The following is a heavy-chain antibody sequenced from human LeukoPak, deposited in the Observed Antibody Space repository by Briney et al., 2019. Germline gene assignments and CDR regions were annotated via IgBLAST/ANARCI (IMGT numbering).Heavy chain of an antibody. CDR1: GFTFSSYA. CDR2: ISGSGGST. J-gene: IGHJ4*02. D-gene: IGHD3-3*01. V-gene: IGHV3-23*01. Sequence: GGSLRLSCAASGFTFSSYAMSWVRQAPGKGLEWVSAISGSGGSTYYADSVKGRFTISRDNSKNTLYLQMNSLRAEDTAVYYCAKYYDFWSGYHDHFDYWGQGTLVTVSS. CDR3: AKYYDFWSGYHDHFDY.